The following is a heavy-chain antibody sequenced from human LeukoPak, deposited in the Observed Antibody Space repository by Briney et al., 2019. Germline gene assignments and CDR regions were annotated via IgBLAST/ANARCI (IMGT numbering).Heavy chain of an antibody. CDR2: ISGSGGST. Sequence: GRSLRLSCAASGSTGSSYAMSWVRQAPGKGLEWVSAISGSGGSTYYAVSVKGRFTIARDNSKNTLYLQMNSLRAEDTAVYYCANVTKGFDYWGQGTLVTVSS. V-gene: IGHV3-23*01. J-gene: IGHJ4*02. CDR1: GSTGSSYA. CDR3: ANVTKGFDY.